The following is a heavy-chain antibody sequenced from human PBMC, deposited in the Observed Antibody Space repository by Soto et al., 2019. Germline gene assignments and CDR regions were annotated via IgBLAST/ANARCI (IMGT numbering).Heavy chain of an antibody. D-gene: IGHD6-13*01. CDR1: GFTFSSYW. CDR3: ATSAAAPGNY. CDR2: IKQDGSDK. J-gene: IGHJ4*02. Sequence: GGSLRLSCAASGFTFSSYWTSWVRQAPGKGLEWVANIKQDGSDKYYVDSVKGRFTISRDNAKNSLYLQMNSLRAEDTAVYYCATSAAAPGNYWGQGTLVTVSS. V-gene: IGHV3-7*01.